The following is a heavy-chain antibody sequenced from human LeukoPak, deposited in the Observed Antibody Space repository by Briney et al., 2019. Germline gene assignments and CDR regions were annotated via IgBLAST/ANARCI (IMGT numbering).Heavy chain of an antibody. CDR3: ASRPRGSFDY. Sequence: SETLSLTCAVYGVSFSGYYWSWIRQPPGKGLEWIGEINHSGSTNYNPSLKSRVTISVDTSKNQFSLKLSSVTAADTAVYYCASRPRGSFDYWGQGTLVTVSS. V-gene: IGHV4-34*01. CDR1: GVSFSGYY. J-gene: IGHJ4*02. CDR2: INHSGST.